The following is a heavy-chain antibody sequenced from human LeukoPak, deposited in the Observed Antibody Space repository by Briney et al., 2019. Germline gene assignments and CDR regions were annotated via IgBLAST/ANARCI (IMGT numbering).Heavy chain of an antibody. CDR2: IYYSGST. CDR1: GGSISSYY. CDR3: ARSRWLEGY. J-gene: IGHJ4*02. V-gene: IGHV4-59*01. Sequence: SPETLSLTCTVSGGSISSYYWSWIRQPPGKGLEWIGYIYYSGSTNYNPSLKSRVTISVDTSKNQFSLKLSSVTAADTAVYYCARSRWLEGYWGQGTLVTVSS. D-gene: IGHD5-24*01.